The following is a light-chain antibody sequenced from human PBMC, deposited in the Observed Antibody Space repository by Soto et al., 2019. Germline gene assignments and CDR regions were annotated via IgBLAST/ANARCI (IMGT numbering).Light chain of an antibody. CDR1: QGISNY. V-gene: IGKV1-27*01. Sequence: DILMTQSPSSLSASVGDRVTITCRASQGISNYLAWYHQKPGKVPKLLIYAGSTLQSGVPSRFSGRGSGTDFTLTTSSLEPEDVGNYYCQKYDSAPRTFGQGTKVEIK. CDR2: AGS. CDR3: QKYDSAPRT. J-gene: IGKJ1*01.